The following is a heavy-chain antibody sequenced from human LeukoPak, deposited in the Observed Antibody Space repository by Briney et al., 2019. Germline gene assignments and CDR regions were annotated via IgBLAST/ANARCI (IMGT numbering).Heavy chain of an antibody. CDR3: ARLDYYGDPAPIDY. D-gene: IGHD4-17*01. CDR2: IYYSGST. J-gene: IGHJ4*02. Sequence: SETLSLTCTVSGGSIGSSSYYWGWIRQPPGKGLEWIGSIYYSGSTYYNPSLKSRVTISVDTSKNQFSLKLSSVTAADTAVYYCARLDYYGDPAPIDYWGQGTLVTVSS. V-gene: IGHV4-39*01. CDR1: GGSIGSSSYY.